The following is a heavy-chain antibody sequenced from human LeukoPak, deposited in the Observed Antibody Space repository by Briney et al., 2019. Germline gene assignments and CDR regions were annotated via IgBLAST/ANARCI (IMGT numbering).Heavy chain of an antibody. V-gene: IGHV1-8*02. J-gene: IGHJ4*02. CDR2: MNPNSGNT. Sequence: ASVKVSCKASGYSFTNSDINWVRQSTGQGLEWMGWMNPNSGNTGYAQKFQGRVTMTRNTSISTAYMELSGPTYEDTAVYYCARTAICDYWGQGTLVTVSS. CDR3: ARTAICDY. D-gene: IGHD5-18*01. CDR1: GYSFTNSD.